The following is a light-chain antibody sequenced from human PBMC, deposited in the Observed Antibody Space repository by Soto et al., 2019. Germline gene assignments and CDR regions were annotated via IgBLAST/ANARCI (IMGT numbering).Light chain of an antibody. CDR2: VNSDGSH. CDR1: SGHSNYA. V-gene: IGLV4-69*01. CDR3: QTWGTGIRV. Sequence: QLVLTQSPSASASLGVSVKLTCTLSSGHSNYAIAWHQQQPEKGPRYLMKVNSDGSHRKGDGIPDRFSGSSSGAQRYLTISSLQSEDEADYYCQTWGTGIRVFGTGIMVTVL. J-gene: IGLJ1*01.